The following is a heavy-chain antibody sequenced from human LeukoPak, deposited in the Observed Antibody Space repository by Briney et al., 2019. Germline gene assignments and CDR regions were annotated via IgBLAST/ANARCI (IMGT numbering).Heavy chain of an antibody. V-gene: IGHV3-53*01. Sequence: GGSLRLSCAASGFTFSSYSMNWVRQAPGKGLEWVSVIYSGGSTYYADSVKGRFTISRDNSKNTLYLQMNSLRAEDTAVYYCASPEMARDGTYAMDVWGQGTTVTVSS. CDR2: IYSGGST. CDR1: GFTFSSYS. D-gene: IGHD5-24*01. J-gene: IGHJ6*02. CDR3: ASPEMARDGTYAMDV.